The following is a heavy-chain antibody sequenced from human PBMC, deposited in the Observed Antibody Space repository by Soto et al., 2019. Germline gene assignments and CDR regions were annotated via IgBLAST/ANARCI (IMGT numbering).Heavy chain of an antibody. V-gene: IGHV1-69*12. CDR3: ARDLRIAAAGPTTEGPLGY. J-gene: IGHJ4*02. Sequence: QVQLVQSGAEVKKPGSSVKVSCKASGGTFSSYAISWVRQAPGQGLEWMGGIIPIFGTANYAQKFQGRVTITADESTSTAYMELSSLRYEDTAVYYCARDLRIAAAGPTTEGPLGYWGQGTLVTVSS. CDR2: IIPIFGTA. CDR1: GGTFSSYA. D-gene: IGHD6-13*01.